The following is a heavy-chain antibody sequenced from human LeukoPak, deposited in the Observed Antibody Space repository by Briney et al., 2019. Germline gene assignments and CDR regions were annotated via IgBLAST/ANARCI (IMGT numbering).Heavy chain of an antibody. CDR2: IYYSGST. CDR3: ARHKYYYDSSARGAFDI. Sequence: SQTLSLTCTVSLGSLSNGDYYGSWLRQPPGTGLEWVRYIYYSGSTYYNPSLKSRVTISVDTYKNQFSLKLSSVTAADTAVYYCARHKYYYDSSARGAFDIGGQGTMVTVS. CDR1: LGSLSNGDYY. D-gene: IGHD3-22*01. V-gene: IGHV4-30-4*01. J-gene: IGHJ3*02.